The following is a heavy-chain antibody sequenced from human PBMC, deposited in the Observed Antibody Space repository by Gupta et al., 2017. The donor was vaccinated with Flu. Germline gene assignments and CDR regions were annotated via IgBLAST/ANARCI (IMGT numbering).Heavy chain of an antibody. CDR1: GYTFDNAGASG. CDR2: ISGYKGKT. Sequence: QVRLEQSGPEVKKPGTSVKVSCTASGYTFDNAGASGISWVRQAPGQGLEWMGWISGYKGKTDYAQKFQGRVTLTTDTSTNTVYMELRSLRSDDTAVYYCARDRRYYYDAGDYYSSGYHGMGVWGQGTTVTVS. D-gene: IGHD2-21*02. V-gene: IGHV1-18*01. CDR3: ARDRRYYYDAGDYYSSGYHGMGV. J-gene: IGHJ6*02.